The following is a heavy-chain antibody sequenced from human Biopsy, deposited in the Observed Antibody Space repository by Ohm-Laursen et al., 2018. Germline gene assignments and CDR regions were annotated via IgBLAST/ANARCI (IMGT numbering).Heavy chain of an antibody. CDR2: IWYDGSNK. J-gene: IGHJ4*02. CDR1: GFTFSTYW. Sequence: SLRLSCAASGFTFSTYWMTWVRQAPGRGLEWVAAIWYDGSNKNYADSVKGRFTISRDNSKNTLYLQMNSLRGEDTAVYYCAKCMTGGSNYYFHHCGQGTLVTVSS. V-gene: IGHV3-33*06. D-gene: IGHD2-8*01. CDR3: AKCMTGGSNYYFHH.